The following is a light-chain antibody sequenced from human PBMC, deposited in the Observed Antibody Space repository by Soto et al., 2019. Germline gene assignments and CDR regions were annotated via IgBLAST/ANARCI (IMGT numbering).Light chain of an antibody. J-gene: IGLJ1*01. Sequence: QSVLTQPASVSGSPGQSITISCSGTSSDVGGYNYVSWYQQYPGKAPKLIIYEVTNRPSGVSNRFSGSKSGNTASLTISGLQAEDEADYYCSSYTSSSTLYVFAAGTKVTAL. CDR2: EVT. V-gene: IGLV2-14*01. CDR3: SSYTSSSTLYV. CDR1: SSDVGGYNY.